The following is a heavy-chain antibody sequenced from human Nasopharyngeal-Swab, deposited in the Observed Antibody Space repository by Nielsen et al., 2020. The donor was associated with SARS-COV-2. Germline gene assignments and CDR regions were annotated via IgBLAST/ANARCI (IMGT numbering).Heavy chain of an antibody. Sequence: GGSLRLSCAASGFTFSSYEMNWVRQTPGKGLAWVSSITSSSRYIYYADSVKGRFTISRDNGKNSLYLQMSSLRAEDTAVYYCVRALNDNGDYVGDYWGQGTLVTVSS. J-gene: IGHJ4*02. CDR3: VRALNDNGDYVGDY. V-gene: IGHV3-21*01. CDR1: GFTFSSYE. CDR2: ITSSSRYI. D-gene: IGHD4-17*01.